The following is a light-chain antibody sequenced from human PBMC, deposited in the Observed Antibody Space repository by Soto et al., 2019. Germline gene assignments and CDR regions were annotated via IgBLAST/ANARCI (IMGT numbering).Light chain of an antibody. CDR1: QSITTY. CDR3: QQSYDTPYT. Sequence: IQMTQSPSSLSASVGDRVTITCRASQSITTYLNWYQQEPGRAPKLLIYAASRLQSEVPARFSGSGSGTEFTLTVSSLQPEDFATYYCQQSYDTPYTFGQGTKVEIK. CDR2: AAS. V-gene: IGKV1-39*01. J-gene: IGKJ2*01.